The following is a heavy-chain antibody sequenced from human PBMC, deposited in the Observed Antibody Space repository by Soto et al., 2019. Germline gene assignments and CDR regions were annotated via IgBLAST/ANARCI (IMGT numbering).Heavy chain of an antibody. CDR1: GFTFSSYS. Sequence: GGSLRLSCAASGFTFSSYSMNWVRQAPGKGLEWVSSISSSSSYIYYTDSVKGRFTISRDNAKNSLYLQMNSLRAEDTAVYYCARPFGYDQNYFDYWGQGTLVTVSS. J-gene: IGHJ4*02. D-gene: IGHD5-12*01. CDR3: ARPFGYDQNYFDY. CDR2: ISSSSSYI. V-gene: IGHV3-21*01.